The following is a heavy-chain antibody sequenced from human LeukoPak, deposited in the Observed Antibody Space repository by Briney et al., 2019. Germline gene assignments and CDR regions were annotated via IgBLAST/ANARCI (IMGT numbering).Heavy chain of an antibody. CDR3: AKPRGGMAGLFDY. CDR2: IRDDGSEK. J-gene: IGHJ4*02. V-gene: IGHV3-30*02. Sequence: GGSLRLSCAASGFTFRGYGMHWVRQAPGKGLEWVTSIRDDGSEKYYADSVRGRFTISRDNSKNTLYLQMNSLRAEDTAVYYCAKPRGGMAGLFDYWGQGTLVTVSS. D-gene: IGHD6-19*01. CDR1: GFTFRGYG.